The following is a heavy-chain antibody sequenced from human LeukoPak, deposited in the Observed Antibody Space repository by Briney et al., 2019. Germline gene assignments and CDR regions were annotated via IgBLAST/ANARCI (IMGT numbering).Heavy chain of an antibody. CDR2: IIPIFGSS. Sequence: SVKVSCKASGGTFNNYAINWVRQAPGQGLEWMGGIIPIFGSSNYAQKFQGRVTITADESTTTAYMGLSSLRSEDTAVYYCARVTHTELSTWFDPWGQGTLVTVSS. V-gene: IGHV1-69*13. CDR3: ARVTHTELSTWFDP. J-gene: IGHJ5*02. D-gene: IGHD5-18*01. CDR1: GGTFNNYA.